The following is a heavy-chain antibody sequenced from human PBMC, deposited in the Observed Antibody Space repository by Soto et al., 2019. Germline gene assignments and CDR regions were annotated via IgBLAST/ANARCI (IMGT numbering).Heavy chain of an antibody. Sequence: SETLSLTCTVSGGSISSGDYYWSWIRQPPGKGLEWIGYIYYSGSTYYNPSLKSRVTISVDTSKNQFSLKLSSVTAADTAVYYCARATRRGWFDPWGQGTLVTVSS. CDR2: IYYSGST. V-gene: IGHV4-30-4*01. D-gene: IGHD2-2*01. CDR1: GGSISSGDYY. CDR3: ARATRRGWFDP. J-gene: IGHJ5*02.